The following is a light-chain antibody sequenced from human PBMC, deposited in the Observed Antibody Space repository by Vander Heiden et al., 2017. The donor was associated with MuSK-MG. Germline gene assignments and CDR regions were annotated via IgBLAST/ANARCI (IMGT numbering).Light chain of an antibody. CDR2: GAS. Sequence: EIVLTPSSATLSLSPGERATRSCRASQSVSRYLAWYQQKPGQAPRLLIYGASNRATGIPARFSGSGSGTDFTLTISSLEPDDFAFYYCQQHSDWPPITFGQGTKVEIK. J-gene: IGKJ4*01. CDR1: QSVSRY. CDR3: QQHSDWPPIT. V-gene: IGKV3-11*01.